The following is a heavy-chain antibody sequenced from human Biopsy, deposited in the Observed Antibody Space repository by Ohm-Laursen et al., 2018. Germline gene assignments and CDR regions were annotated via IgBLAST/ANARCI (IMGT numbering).Heavy chain of an antibody. V-gene: IGHV1-69*06. CDR1: GYIFTTFG. CDR3: ATKLTGYFHH. D-gene: IGHD3-9*01. J-gene: IGHJ1*01. Sequence: SSVKVSCKASGYIFTTFGISWVRQAPGQGLEWLGGNIPIFGTGNYAQKFQDRVTVAADTSTSTATMELRSLRSDDTAVYYCATKLTGYFHHWGQGSLVIVSS. CDR2: NIPIFGTG.